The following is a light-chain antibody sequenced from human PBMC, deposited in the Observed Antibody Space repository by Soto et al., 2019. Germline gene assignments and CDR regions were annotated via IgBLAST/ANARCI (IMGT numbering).Light chain of an antibody. CDR3: AAWDGSLQSWV. CDR1: NSNIGSHV. J-gene: IGLJ3*02. V-gene: IGLV1-44*01. CDR2: TNN. Sequence: QPVLTQPSSASGAPGQRVTISCSGSNSNIGSHVVNWYQQVPGTAPKLLIYTNNQRPSGVPDRFSDSKSGTSASLAISGLQSEDEADYYCAAWDGSLQSWVFGGGTKVTVL.